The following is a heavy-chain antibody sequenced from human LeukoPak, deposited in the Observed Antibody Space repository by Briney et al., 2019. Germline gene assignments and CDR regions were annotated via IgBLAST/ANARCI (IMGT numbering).Heavy chain of an antibody. CDR2: INSGGFTI. CDR3: AREAITMRTVVINEDYFDY. J-gene: IGHJ4*02. V-gene: IGHV3-48*03. D-gene: IGHD3-22*01. Sequence: GESLKISCGASGFTFSNYEMNWVRQAPGKGLEWVSYINSGGFTIYYADSVKGRFTISRDNAKNSLYLQMNSLRVEDTAVYYCAREAITMRTVVINEDYFDYWGQGTLVTVSS. CDR1: GFTFSNYE.